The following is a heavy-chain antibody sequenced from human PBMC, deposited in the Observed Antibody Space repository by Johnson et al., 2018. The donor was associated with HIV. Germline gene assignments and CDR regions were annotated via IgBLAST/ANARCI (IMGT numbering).Heavy chain of an antibody. D-gene: IGHD1-26*01. CDR3: AKDRSMDDACDV. Sequence: HVQLVESGGGVVQPGRSLRLSCAASGFTFRSYGMHWVRQAPGKGLEWVAVIWYDGLNKYYADSVKGRFTISRDNSKNTLYLQMNSLRAEDTAVYYCAKDRSMDDACDVWGQGTMVTVSS. CDR2: IWYDGLNK. V-gene: IGHV3-33*06. CDR1: GFTFRSYG. J-gene: IGHJ3*01.